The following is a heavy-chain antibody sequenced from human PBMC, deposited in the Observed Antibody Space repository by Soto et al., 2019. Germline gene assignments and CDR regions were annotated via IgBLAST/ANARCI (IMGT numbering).Heavy chain of an antibody. J-gene: IGHJ4*02. CDR3: ARDRDAFYTH. CDR2: ISAYNGNT. D-gene: IGHD3-16*01. V-gene: IGHV1-18*01. Sequence: ASVKVSCKSSGYKFISHSITWVRQAPGQGLEWMGRISAYNGNTNYAQKLQGRVTLTTDTSTTTAYMELTSLDSDDTAVYYCARDRDAFYTHWGQGTLVTVSS. CDR1: GYKFISHS.